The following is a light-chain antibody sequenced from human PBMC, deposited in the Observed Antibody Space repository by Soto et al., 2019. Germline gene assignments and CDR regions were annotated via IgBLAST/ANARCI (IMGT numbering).Light chain of an antibody. CDR3: CSYAGSSTYV. CDR2: EVS. V-gene: IGLV2-23*02. J-gene: IGLJ1*01. CDR1: SSDVWSYNL. Sequence: QSVLTQPASVSGSPGQSITISCTGTSSDVWSYNLVSWYQQHPGKAPKVMIYEVSKRPSGVSNRFSGSKFGNTASLTISGLQADDEADCYCCSYAGSSTYVFGTGTKVTVL.